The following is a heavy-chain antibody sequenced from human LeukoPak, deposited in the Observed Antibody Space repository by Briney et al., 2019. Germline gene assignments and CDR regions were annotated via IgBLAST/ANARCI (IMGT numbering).Heavy chain of an antibody. CDR3: SRDYYDSSGFGAFDI. Sequence: SVKVSCKASGYTFTAYYMHWVRQAPGQGLEWMGWINPNSGGTNYAQKFQGRVTMTRDTSISTAYMELSRLRSDDTAVYYCSRDYYDSSGFGAFDIWGQGTMVTVSS. V-gene: IGHV1-2*02. CDR1: GYTFTAYY. D-gene: IGHD3-22*01. J-gene: IGHJ3*02. CDR2: INPNSGGT.